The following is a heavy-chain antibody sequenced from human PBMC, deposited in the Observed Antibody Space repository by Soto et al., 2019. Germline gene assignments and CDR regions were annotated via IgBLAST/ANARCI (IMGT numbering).Heavy chain of an antibody. V-gene: IGHV3-21*01. Sequence: EVQLVESGGGLVKPGGSLRLSCAASGFTFSSYSMNWFRQAPGKGLEWVSYISSSSSYIYYADSVKGRFTISRDNAKKSPYLQRNSLRAEDTDEYYCAGDTGDDAFDIWGQGTMVTVSS. CDR1: GFTFSSYS. J-gene: IGHJ3*02. D-gene: IGHD3-10*01. CDR2: ISSSSSYI. CDR3: AGDTGDDAFDI.